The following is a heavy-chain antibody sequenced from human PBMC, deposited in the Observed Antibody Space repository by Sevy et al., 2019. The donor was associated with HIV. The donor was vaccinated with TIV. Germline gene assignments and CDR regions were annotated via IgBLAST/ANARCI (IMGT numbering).Heavy chain of an antibody. J-gene: IGHJ1*01. CDR3: AREIKGAAIFDL. V-gene: IGHV3-7*01. CDR2: IKQDGREM. CDR1: GYTFSGYW. Sequence: GESLKISCAASGYTFSGYWMSWVRQAPGKGLEWVANIKQDGREMYFVESVKGRFLISRDNAKNSLYLQMSSLRVEDTAVYYCAREIKGAAIFDLWGQGTLVTVSS. D-gene: IGHD5-18*01.